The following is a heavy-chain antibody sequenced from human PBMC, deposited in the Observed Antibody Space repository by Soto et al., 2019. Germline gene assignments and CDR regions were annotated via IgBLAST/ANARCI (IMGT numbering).Heavy chain of an antibody. CDR3: ARGNIVVVPAAIRYYYYYMDV. CDR1: GGSISSYY. D-gene: IGHD2-2*02. Sequence: SETLSLTCTVSGGSISSYYWSWIRQPPGKGLEWIGYIYYSGSTNYNPSLKSRVTISVDTAKNQFSLKLSSVTAADTAVYYCARGNIVVVPAAIRYYYYYMDVWGKGTTVTVSS. J-gene: IGHJ6*03. CDR2: IYYSGST. V-gene: IGHV4-59*01.